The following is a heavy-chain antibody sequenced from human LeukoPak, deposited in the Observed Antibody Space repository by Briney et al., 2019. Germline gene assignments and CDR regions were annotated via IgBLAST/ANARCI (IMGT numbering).Heavy chain of an antibody. CDR3: AKLCVPAAIRDY. J-gene: IGHJ4*02. CDR1: GFTFSSYG. Sequence: GGSLRLSCAASGFTFSSYGMHWVRQAPGKGLEWVAFIRYDGSNKYYADSVKGRFTISRDNSKNTLYLQMNSLRAEDTAVYYCAKLCVPAAIRDYWGQGTLVTVSS. V-gene: IGHV3-30*02. CDR2: IRYDGSNK. D-gene: IGHD2-2*02.